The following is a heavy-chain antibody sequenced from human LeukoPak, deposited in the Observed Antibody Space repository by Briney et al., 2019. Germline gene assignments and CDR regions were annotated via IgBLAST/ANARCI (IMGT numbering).Heavy chain of an antibody. Sequence: SQTLSLTCAISGDRVSTNNAGWSCIRQSPSRGLEWLGRTYYRSKWYNYSAGSVKSRIIFNPDTSKNQSSLQLNPVTPGDTAVYYCAREKVVIAATHYYGMDVWGQGTTVTVSS. CDR1: GDRVSTNNAG. CDR3: AREKVVIAATHYYGMDV. J-gene: IGHJ6*02. CDR2: TYYRSKWYN. V-gene: IGHV6-1*01. D-gene: IGHD2-15*01.